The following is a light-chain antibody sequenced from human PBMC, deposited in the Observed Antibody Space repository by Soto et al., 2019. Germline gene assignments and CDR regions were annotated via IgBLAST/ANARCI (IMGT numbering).Light chain of an antibody. CDR3: QQRSNWPPIT. CDR2: GAS. CDR1: QSVTSSY. V-gene: IGKV3D-20*02. Sequence: EIVLTQSPCTRSLSPGEGATLSSRASQSVTSSYLTWYQQKPGQAPRLLIYGASTRGAGIPDRFSGSGSGTDFTLTISSLEPEDFAVYYCQQRSNWPPITFGQGTRLEIK. J-gene: IGKJ5*01.